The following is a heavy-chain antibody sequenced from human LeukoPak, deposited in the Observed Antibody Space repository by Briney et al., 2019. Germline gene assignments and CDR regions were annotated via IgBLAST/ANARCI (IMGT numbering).Heavy chain of an antibody. D-gene: IGHD2-15*01. CDR3: ARHMRWSHFDY. CDR1: GGSISSYY. V-gene: IGHV4-59*08. J-gene: IGHJ4*02. Sequence: SETLSLTCTVSGGSISSYYWNWIRQPPGKGLEWIGYIYYSGSTNYNPSLKSRVTISVDTSKNQFSLKLSSVTAADTAVYYCARHMRWSHFDYWGQGTLVTVSS. CDR2: IYYSGST.